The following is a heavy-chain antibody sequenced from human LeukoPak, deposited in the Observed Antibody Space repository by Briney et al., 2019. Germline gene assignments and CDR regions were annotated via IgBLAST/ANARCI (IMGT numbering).Heavy chain of an antibody. CDR3: ARDRFRFGELGY. J-gene: IGHJ4*02. CDR2: INTDGSST. D-gene: IGHD3-10*01. Sequence: PGRSLRLSCAASGFTFSSYWMHWVRQAPGKGLVWVSHINTDGSSTSYADSVKGRFTISRGNAKNTLYLQMNSLRAEDTAVYYCARDRFRFGELGYWGQGTLVTVSS. V-gene: IGHV3-74*01. CDR1: GFTFSSYW.